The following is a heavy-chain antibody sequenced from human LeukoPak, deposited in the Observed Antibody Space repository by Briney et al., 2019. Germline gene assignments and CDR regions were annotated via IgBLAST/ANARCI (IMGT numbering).Heavy chain of an antibody. Sequence: ASVKVSCKASGYTFTGYYMHWVRQAPGQGLEWMGWINRNSGGTNYAQKFQGRVTMTRDTSISTAYMELSRLRSDDTAVYYCARGGRITIFGVVIIDFDYWGQGTLVTVSS. CDR3: ARGGRITIFGVVIIDFDY. V-gene: IGHV1-2*02. CDR1: GYTFTGYY. CDR2: INRNSGGT. D-gene: IGHD3-3*01. J-gene: IGHJ4*02.